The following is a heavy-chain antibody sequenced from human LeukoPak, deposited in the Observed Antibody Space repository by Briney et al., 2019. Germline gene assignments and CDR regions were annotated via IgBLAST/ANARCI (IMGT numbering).Heavy chain of an antibody. D-gene: IGHD3-9*01. CDR2: IYRYGST. V-gene: IGHV4-39*07. CDR1: GDSISGSNYY. J-gene: IGHJ3*02. CDR3: ARDVEAMTGVVLYGFEI. Sequence: SETLSLTCTVTGDSISGSNYYWAWIRQSPEKGLEWIGSIYRYGSTYYNPSLKSRVTMSVDTSRNEFSLKVTSVTAADTAVYYCARDVEAMTGVVLYGFEIWGQGTVVTVSS.